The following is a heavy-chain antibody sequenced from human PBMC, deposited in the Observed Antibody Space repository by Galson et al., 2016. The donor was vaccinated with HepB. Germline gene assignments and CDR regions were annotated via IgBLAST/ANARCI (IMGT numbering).Heavy chain of an antibody. J-gene: IGHJ6*02. D-gene: IGHD3-10*01. CDR1: GYTFSSHG. Sequence: SVKVSCKASGYTFSSHGISWVRQAPGQGLEWMGWISAYTGNTNSAQKFQGRISMTTDTSTNTAYMELRSLRTDDTAVYFCARELIQGVVNYDQNYAMDVWGQGTTVTVSS. CDR3: ARELIQGVVNYDQNYAMDV. CDR2: ISAYTGNT. V-gene: IGHV1-18*01.